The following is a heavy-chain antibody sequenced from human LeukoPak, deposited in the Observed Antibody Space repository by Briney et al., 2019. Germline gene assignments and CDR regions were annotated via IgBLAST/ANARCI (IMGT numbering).Heavy chain of an antibody. CDR3: ATVDTAIYGMDV. CDR1: GGTFSSYA. D-gene: IGHD5-18*01. J-gene: IGHJ6*02. Sequence: GASVKVSCKASGGTFSSYAISWVRQAPGQGLEWMGRIIPILGIATYAQKFQGRVTITADKSTSTAYMELSSLRSEDTAVYYCATVDTAIYGMDVWGQGTTVTVSS. V-gene: IGHV1-69*04. CDR2: IIPILGIA.